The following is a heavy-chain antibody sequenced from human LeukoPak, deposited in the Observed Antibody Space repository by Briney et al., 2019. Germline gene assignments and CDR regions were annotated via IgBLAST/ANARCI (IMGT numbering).Heavy chain of an antibody. Sequence: ASVKVSCKASVYTFTRYSRNWVRQAPGQGLEGMGWINTNTGNPTYAQGFTGRFVFSLDTSVSTAYMQLSSLKAEDTAVYYCARESSVIYNWFDPWGQGTLVTVSS. V-gene: IGHV7-4-1*02. CDR1: VYTFTRYS. D-gene: IGHD2/OR15-2a*01. CDR3: ARESSVIYNWFDP. J-gene: IGHJ5*02. CDR2: INTNTGNP.